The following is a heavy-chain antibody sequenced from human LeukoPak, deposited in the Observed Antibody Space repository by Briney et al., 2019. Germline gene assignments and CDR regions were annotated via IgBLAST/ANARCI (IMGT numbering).Heavy chain of an antibody. CDR2: ISGSGGNT. CDR1: GFIVSSNY. CDR3: AKERIGYFDY. J-gene: IGHJ4*02. Sequence: GGSLRLSCATSGFIVSSNYMSWVRQAPGKGLEWVSTISGSGGNTYYADSVKGRFTVSRDNSKNTLYLQMSSLRAEDTAVYYCAKERIGYFDYWGQGTLVTVSS. D-gene: IGHD2-15*01. V-gene: IGHV3-23*01.